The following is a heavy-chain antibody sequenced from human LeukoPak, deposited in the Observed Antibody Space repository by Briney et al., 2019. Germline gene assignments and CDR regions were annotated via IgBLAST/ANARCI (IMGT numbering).Heavy chain of an antibody. CDR2: IYYSGST. CDR1: GGSISSYY. V-gene: IGHV4-59*12. J-gene: IGHJ6*03. CDR3: ARNIHSGRNYYYYMDV. Sequence: SETLSLTCTVSGGSISSYYWSWIRQPPGKGLEWIGYIYYSGSTNYNPSLKSRVTMSVDTSKNQFSLKLSSVTAADTAVYYCARNIHSGRNYYYYMDVWGKGTTVTVSS. D-gene: IGHD2-15*01.